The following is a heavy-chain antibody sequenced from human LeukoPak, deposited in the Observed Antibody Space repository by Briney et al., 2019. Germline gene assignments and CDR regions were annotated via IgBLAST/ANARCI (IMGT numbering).Heavy chain of an antibody. CDR3: ARGDYDSSGYYYYYYYYMDV. CDR2: ISSSSSYI. CDR1: GFTFSSYS. Sequence: PGGSLRLSCAASGFTFSSYSMNWVRQAPGKGLEWVSSISSSSSYIYYADSVKGRFTISRDNAKNSLYLQMNSLRAEDTAVYYCARGDYDSSGYYYYYYYYMDVWGKGTTVTVSS. V-gene: IGHV3-21*01. D-gene: IGHD3-22*01. J-gene: IGHJ6*03.